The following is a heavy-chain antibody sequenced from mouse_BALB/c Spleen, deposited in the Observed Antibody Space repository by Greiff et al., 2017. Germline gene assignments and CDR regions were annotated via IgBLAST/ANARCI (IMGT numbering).Heavy chain of an antibody. J-gene: IGHJ4*01. V-gene: IGHV2-6-2*01. D-gene: IGHD2-2*01. Sequence: VMLVESGPDLVAPSQSLSITCTVSGFSLTSYGVHWVRQPPGKGLEWLVVIWSDGSTTYNSALKSRLSISKDNSKSQVFLKMNSLQTDDTAMYYCARHEGAYGYDGAMDYWGQGTSVTVSS. CDR3: ARHEGAYGYDGAMDY. CDR2: IWSDGST. CDR1: GFSLTSYG.